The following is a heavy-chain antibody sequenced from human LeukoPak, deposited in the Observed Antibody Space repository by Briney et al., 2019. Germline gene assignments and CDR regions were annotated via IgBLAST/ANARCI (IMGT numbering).Heavy chain of an antibody. CDR1: GFTFSGSA. Sequence: GGSLRLSCAASGFTFSGSAMHWVRQASGKGLEWVGRIRSKANSYATAHAASVKGRFTISRDDSKNTAYLQMNSLKTEDTAVYYCTRPSYSSGSSDYWGQGTLVTVSS. V-gene: IGHV3-73*01. J-gene: IGHJ4*02. CDR2: IRSKANSYAT. CDR3: TRPSYSSGSSDY. D-gene: IGHD3-10*01.